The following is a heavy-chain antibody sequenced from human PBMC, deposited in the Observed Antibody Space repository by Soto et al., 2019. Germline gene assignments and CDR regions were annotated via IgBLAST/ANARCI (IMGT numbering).Heavy chain of an antibody. J-gene: IGHJ4*02. D-gene: IGHD3-22*01. CDR1: GGSISSYY. CDR3: ARYYDSSGYSKRYFDY. V-gene: IGHV4-59*01. Sequence: NPSETLSLTCTASGGSISSYYWSWIRQPPGKGLEWIGYIYYSGSTSYNPSLKSRVTISVDTSKNQFSLKLSSVTAADTAVYYCARYYDSSGYSKRYFDYWGQGTLVTVSS. CDR2: IYYSGST.